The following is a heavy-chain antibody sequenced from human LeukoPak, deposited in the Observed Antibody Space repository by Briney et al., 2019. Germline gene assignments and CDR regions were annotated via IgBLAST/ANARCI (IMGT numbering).Heavy chain of an antibody. D-gene: IGHD3-22*01. Sequence: SETLSLTCTVSGGSISSSSYYWGWIRQPPGKGLEWIGSIYYSGSTYYNPSLKSRVTISVATSKNQFSLKLSSVTAADTAVYYCARHAVVVVKYWYFDLWGRGTLVTVSS. V-gene: IGHV4-39*01. J-gene: IGHJ2*01. CDR3: ARHAVVVVKYWYFDL. CDR2: IYYSGST. CDR1: GGSISSSSYY.